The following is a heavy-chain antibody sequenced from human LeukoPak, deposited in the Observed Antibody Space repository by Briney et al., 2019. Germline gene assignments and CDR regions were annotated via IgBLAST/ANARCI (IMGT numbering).Heavy chain of an antibody. V-gene: IGHV1-69*04. CDR2: IIPILGIA. J-gene: IGHJ4*02. CDR1: GGTFSSYA. Sequence: ASVKVSCKASGGTFSSYAISWVRQAPGQGLEWMGRIIPILGIANYAQKFQGRVTITADKSTSTAYMELSSLRSEDTAVYYCARQEMATITTDYWGQGTLVTVSS. CDR3: ARQEMATITTDY. D-gene: IGHD5-24*01.